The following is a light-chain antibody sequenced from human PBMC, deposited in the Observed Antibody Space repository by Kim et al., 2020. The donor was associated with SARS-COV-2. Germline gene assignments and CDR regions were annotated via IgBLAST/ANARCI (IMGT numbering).Light chain of an antibody. CDR2: EVS. Sequence: QSITISCTGTSIDVGSDTLVSWYQQHPGKAPKLMFYEVSKRPSGVSNRFSGSKSGNTASLTISGLQAEDEADYYCCSYAGSSTYVVFGGGTQLTVL. V-gene: IGLV2-23*02. J-gene: IGLJ2*01. CDR1: SIDVGSDTL. CDR3: CSYAGSSTYVV.